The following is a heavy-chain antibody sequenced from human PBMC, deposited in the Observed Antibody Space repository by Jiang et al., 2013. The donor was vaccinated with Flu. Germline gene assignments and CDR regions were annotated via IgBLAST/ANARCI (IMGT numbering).Heavy chain of an antibody. CDR1: GGSFSGYY. Sequence: ALLKPSETLSLTCAVYGGSFSGYYWSWIRQPPGKGLEWIGEINHSGSTNYNPSLKSRVTISVDTSKNQFSLKLSSVTAADTAVYYCARSYLSGPVYYARGNWFDPWGQGTLVNVYS. V-gene: IGHV4-34*01. CDR3: ARSYLSGPVYYARGNWFDP. J-gene: IGHJ5*02. CDR2: INHSGST. D-gene: IGHD3-10*01.